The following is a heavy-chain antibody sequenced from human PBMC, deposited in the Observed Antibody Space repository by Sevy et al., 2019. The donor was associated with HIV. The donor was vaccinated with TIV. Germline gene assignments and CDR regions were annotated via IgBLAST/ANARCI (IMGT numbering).Heavy chain of an antibody. J-gene: IGHJ5*02. D-gene: IGHD5-18*01. V-gene: IGHV1-69*06. CDR1: GGTFSSYA. CDR2: IIPIFGTA. CDR3: ARDRVDTAMVTEYNWFDP. Sequence: ASVKVSCKASGGTFSSYAISWVRQAPGQGLEWMGGIIPIFGTANYARKFQGGVTITADKSTSTAYMELSSLRSEDTAVYYCARDRVDTAMVTEYNWFDPWGQGTLVTVSS.